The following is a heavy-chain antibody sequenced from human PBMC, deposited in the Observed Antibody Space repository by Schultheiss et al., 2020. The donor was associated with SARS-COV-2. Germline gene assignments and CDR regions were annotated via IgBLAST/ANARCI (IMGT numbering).Heavy chain of an antibody. Sequence: SETLSLTCAVSGGSISSGGYSWSWIRQPPGKGLEWIGYIYHSGSTYYNPSLKSRVTISVDTSKNQFSLKLSSVTAEDTAVYYCARDPGRPNMATITPHDYWGQGTLVTVSS. CDR2: IYHSGST. CDR3: ARDPGRPNMATITPHDY. D-gene: IGHD5-24*01. CDR1: GGSISSGGYS. J-gene: IGHJ4*02. V-gene: IGHV4-30-2*01.